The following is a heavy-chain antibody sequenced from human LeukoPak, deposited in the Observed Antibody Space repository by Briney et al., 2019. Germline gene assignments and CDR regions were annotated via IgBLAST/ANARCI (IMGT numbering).Heavy chain of an antibody. J-gene: IGHJ4*02. CDR3: AKEPTPGGAFYFDY. D-gene: IGHD3-10*01. Sequence: GGSLRLSCAASGFTFSSYAMHWVRQAPGKGLEWVAVISYDGSNKYYADSVKGRFTISRDNSKNTLYLQMNSLRAEDTAVYYCAKEPTPGGAFYFDYWGQGTLVTVSS. V-gene: IGHV3-30*01. CDR1: GFTFSSYA. CDR2: ISYDGSNK.